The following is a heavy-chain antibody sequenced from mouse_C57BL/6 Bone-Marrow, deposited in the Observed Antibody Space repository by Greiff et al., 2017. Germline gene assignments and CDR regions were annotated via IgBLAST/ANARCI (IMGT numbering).Heavy chain of an antibody. V-gene: IGHV1-59*01. D-gene: IGHD1-1*01. CDR3: ARIRITTVVAAYYAMDY. J-gene: IGHJ4*01. CDR1: GYTFTSYW. Sequence: QVQLQQSGAELVRPGTSVKLSCKASGYTFTSYWMHWVKQRPGQGLEWIGVIDPSDSYTNYNQKFKGKATLTVDTSSSTAYMQLSSLTSEDSAVYYCARIRITTVVAAYYAMDYWGQGTSVTVSS. CDR2: IDPSDSYT.